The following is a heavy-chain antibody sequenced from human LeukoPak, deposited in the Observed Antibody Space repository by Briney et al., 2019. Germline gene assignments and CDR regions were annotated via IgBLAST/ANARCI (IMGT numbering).Heavy chain of an antibody. D-gene: IGHD1-20*01. J-gene: IGHJ6*02. V-gene: IGHV4-61*02. CDR1: GGSISSGSYY. Sequence: SETLSLTCTVSGGSISSGSYYWSWIRQPAGKGLEWIGRIYTSGSTNYNPSLKSRVTISVDTSKNQFSLKLSSVTAADTAVYYCARDASGDNWNGVGPNYGMDVWGQGTTVTVSS. CDR2: IYTSGST. CDR3: ARDASGDNWNGVGPNYGMDV.